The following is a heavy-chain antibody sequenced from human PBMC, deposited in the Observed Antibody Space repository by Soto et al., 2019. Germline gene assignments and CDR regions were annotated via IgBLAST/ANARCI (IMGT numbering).Heavy chain of an antibody. V-gene: IGHV3-23*01. CDR1: GFTFSNYG. CDR3: AKGPRYSGTYFPFDC. D-gene: IGHD1-26*01. Sequence: ELQLLESGGGLVQPGGSLRLSCAASGFTFSNYGMSWVRQSPGKGLEWVSAISGSGGSTYYADSVKGRFTISRDNSKNTLYLQMNSLRAEDTAVYSGAKGPRYSGTYFPFDCWGRGTLVTVSS. CDR2: ISGSGGST. J-gene: IGHJ4*02.